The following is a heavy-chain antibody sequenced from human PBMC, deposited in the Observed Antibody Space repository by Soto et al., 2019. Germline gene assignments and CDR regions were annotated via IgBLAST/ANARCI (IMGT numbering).Heavy chain of an antibody. CDR1: GFTFSSYA. V-gene: IGHV3-23*01. J-gene: IGHJ4*02. D-gene: IGHD3-22*01. CDR2: ISGSGGST. CDR3: AKLWQKRYYDSSGSDY. Sequence: GGSLRLSCAASGFTFSSYAMSWVRQAPGKGLEWVSAISGSGGSTYYADSVKGRFTISRDNSKNTLYLQMNSLRAEDTAVYYCAKLWQKRYYDSSGSDYWGQGTLVTVSS.